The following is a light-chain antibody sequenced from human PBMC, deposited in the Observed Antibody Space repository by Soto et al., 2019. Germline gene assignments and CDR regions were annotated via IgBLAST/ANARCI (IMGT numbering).Light chain of an antibody. CDR2: DAY. CDR1: QSVFGY. CDR3: QQRSGSPPLT. J-gene: IGKJ4*01. V-gene: IGKV3-11*01. Sequence: EVVLTQSPATLSLSPGDRATLSCRASQSVFGYLDWYQHKPGQAPRLLIYDAYKRATGVPARFSGSGSETDFTLIISRLEPEDVAVYYCQQRSGSPPLTFGGGTKVEIK.